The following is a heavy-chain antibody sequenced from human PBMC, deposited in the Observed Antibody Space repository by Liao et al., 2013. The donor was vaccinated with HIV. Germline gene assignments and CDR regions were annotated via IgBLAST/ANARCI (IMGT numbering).Heavy chain of an antibody. Sequence: QLQLQESGPGLVKPSETLSLSCTVSGGSISSSSYYWGWIRQPPGKGLEWIGKIYYSGSTHYNPSLKSRVTISVDTSKNQFSLKLTSVTAADTAVYYCAVGSSWYNGWVYWGQGTPVTVSP. D-gene: IGHD6-13*01. CDR3: AVGSSWYNGWVY. CDR1: GGSISSSSYY. J-gene: IGHJ4*02. V-gene: IGHV4-39*07. CDR2: IYYSGST.